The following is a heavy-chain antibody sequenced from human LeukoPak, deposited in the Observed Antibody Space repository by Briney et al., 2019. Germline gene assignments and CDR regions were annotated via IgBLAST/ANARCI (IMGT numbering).Heavy chain of an antibody. CDR1: GDSFSYFY. CDR2: IYNSGST. J-gene: IGHJ4*02. V-gene: IGHV4-59*12. D-gene: IGHD6-13*01. Sequence: PSETLSLTCTVSGDSFSYFYWSWIRQPPGKGLEWIGYIYNSGSTNYNPSLKSRGTISVDTSQNQFSLRLSSVTAADTAVYYCARGRYVTTRGGAAAGFLDYWGQGTLVTVST. CDR3: ARGRYVTTRGGAAAGFLDY.